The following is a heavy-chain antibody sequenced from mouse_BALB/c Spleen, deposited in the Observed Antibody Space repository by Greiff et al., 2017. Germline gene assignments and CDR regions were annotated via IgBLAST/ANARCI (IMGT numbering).Heavy chain of an antibody. CDR2: IWAGGST. D-gene: IGHD2-1*01. V-gene: IGHV2-9*02. J-gene: IGHJ4*01. CDR1: GFSLTSYG. Sequence: VMLVESGPGLVAPSQSLSITCTVSGFSLTSYGVHWVRQPPGKGLEWLGVIWAGGSTNYNSALMSRLSISKDNSKSQVFLKMNSLQTDDTAMYYCARGNGNYRYYAMDYWGQGTSVTVSS. CDR3: ARGNGNYRYYAMDY.